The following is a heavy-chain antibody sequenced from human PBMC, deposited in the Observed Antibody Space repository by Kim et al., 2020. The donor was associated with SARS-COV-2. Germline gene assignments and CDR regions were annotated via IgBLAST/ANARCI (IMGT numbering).Heavy chain of an antibody. J-gene: IGHJ4*02. CDR3: ARGHYYGSGGYWGFDY. D-gene: IGHD3-22*01. V-gene: IGHV3-11*06. Sequence: SVKGRFTISRDNAGNSLYLQMNSLSAEDTAVYSCARGHYYGSGGYWGFDYWGQGILVTVSS.